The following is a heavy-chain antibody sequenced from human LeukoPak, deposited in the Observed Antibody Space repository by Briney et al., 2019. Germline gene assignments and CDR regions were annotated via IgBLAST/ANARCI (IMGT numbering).Heavy chain of an antibody. Sequence: ASVKVSCKASGYTFTSYDINWVRQATGQGLEWMGWMNPNSGNTGYAQKFQGRVTMTRNTSISTAYMELSSVRSEDTAVYYCARREYDFWSGYFGNNWFDPWGQGTLVTVSS. V-gene: IGHV1-8*01. J-gene: IGHJ5*02. CDR1: GYTFTSYD. CDR3: ARREYDFWSGYFGNNWFDP. CDR2: MNPNSGNT. D-gene: IGHD3-3*01.